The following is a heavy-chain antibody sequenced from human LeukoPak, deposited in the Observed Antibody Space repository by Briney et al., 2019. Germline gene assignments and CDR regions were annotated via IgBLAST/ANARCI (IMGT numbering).Heavy chain of an antibody. V-gene: IGHV4-34*01. Sequence: TTSETLSLTCAVYGGSFSGYYWSWIRQPPGKGLEWIGEINHSGSTNYNPSLKSRVTISVDTSKNQFSLKLSSVTAADTAVYYCARHLTTVTTRFAFDIWGQGTMVTVSS. CDR2: INHSGST. CDR1: GGSFSGYY. CDR3: ARHLTTVTTRFAFDI. J-gene: IGHJ3*02. D-gene: IGHD4-17*01.